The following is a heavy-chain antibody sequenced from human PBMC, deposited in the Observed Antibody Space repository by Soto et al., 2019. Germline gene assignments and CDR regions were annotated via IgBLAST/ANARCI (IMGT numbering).Heavy chain of an antibody. CDR3: TRDVELAAADPSYYYYSGMDV. D-gene: IGHD6-13*01. CDR1: GFTFGDYA. V-gene: IGHV3-49*03. CDR2: IRSKAYGGTT. J-gene: IGHJ6*02. Sequence: GSLRLSCTASGFTFGDYAMSWFRQAPGKGLEWLGFIRSKAYGGTTEYAASVKGRFTISRDDSKSIAYLQMNSLKTEDTAVYYCTRDVELAAADPSYYYYSGMDVWGQGT.